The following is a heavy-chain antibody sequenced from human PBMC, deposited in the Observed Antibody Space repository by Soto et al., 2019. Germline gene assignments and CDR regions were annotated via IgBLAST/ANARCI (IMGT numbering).Heavy chain of an antibody. J-gene: IGHJ5*02. V-gene: IGHV1-3*01. D-gene: IGHD3-10*01. Sequence: ASVKVSCKASGYTFTSYAMHWVRQAPGQRLEWMEWINAGNGNTKYSQKFQGRVTITRDTSASTAYMELSSLRSEDTTVYYCARSRGSGAPNWFDPWGQGTLVTV. CDR2: INAGNGNT. CDR1: GYTFTSYA. CDR3: ARSRGSGAPNWFDP.